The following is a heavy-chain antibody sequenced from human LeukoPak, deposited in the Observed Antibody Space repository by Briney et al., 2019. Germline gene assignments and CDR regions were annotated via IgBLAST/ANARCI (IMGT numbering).Heavy chain of an antibody. Sequence: GGSLRLSCAASGFTFSSYTMNWVRQAPGKGLEWVSSISTSSIYIYCTDSLKGRFTISRDNARNSLYLQMNSLKAEDTAVYYCARDQDWNDRGGLDYWGQGTLVTVSS. J-gene: IGHJ4*02. D-gene: IGHD1-1*01. CDR1: GFTFSSYT. CDR3: ARDQDWNDRGGLDY. V-gene: IGHV3-21*01. CDR2: ISTSSIYI.